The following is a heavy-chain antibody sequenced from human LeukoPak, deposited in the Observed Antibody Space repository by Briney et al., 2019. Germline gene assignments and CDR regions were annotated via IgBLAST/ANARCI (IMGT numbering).Heavy chain of an antibody. V-gene: IGHV1-69*13. CDR1: GGTFSSYA. J-gene: IGHJ4*02. CDR3: ARRRGYSYGSLDY. Sequence: GASVKVSCKASGGTFSSYAISWVRQAPGQGLEWMGGIIPIFGTANYAQKFQGRVTITADESTSTAYMELSSLRSEDTAVYYRARRRGYSYGSLDYWGQGTLVTVSS. CDR2: IIPIFGTA. D-gene: IGHD5-18*01.